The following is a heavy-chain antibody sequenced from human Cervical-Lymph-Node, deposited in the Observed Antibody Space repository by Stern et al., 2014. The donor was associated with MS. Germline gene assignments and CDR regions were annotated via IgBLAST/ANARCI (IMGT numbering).Heavy chain of an antibody. D-gene: IGHD3-10*01. CDR1: GD. J-gene: IGHJ5*02. CDR3: ATGAGDNWFDP. Sequence: QVQLGQSGADVKKPWSSVRVSCKASGDISWLRQAPGQGLEYMVGLTRPVGTAPHTQKFQGRLTITADKSTNSTYMERISLRSDDTAIYYCATGAGDNWFDPWGQGTLVSVSS. CDR2: LTRPVGTA. V-gene: IGHV1-69*06.